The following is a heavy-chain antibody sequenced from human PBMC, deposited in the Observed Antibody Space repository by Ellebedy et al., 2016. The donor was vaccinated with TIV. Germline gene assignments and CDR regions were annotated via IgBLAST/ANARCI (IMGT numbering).Heavy chain of an antibody. Sequence: ASVKVSCKASGYTFSDYYIHWVRQAAGQGLEWMGWINPNSGGRNSAQKFQGRVTMTSDTSTRTASMELTGLRSDDTAMYFCARGSGSYSQWYLDLWGRGTLVTVSS. CDR1: GYTFSDYY. CDR3: ARGSGSYSQWYLDL. J-gene: IGHJ2*01. D-gene: IGHD1-26*01. V-gene: IGHV1-2*02. CDR2: INPNSGGR.